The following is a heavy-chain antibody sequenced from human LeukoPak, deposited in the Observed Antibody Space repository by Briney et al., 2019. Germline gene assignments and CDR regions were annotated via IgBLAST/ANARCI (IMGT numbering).Heavy chain of an antibody. J-gene: IGHJ4*02. Sequence: GGSLRLSCAASGFTFSSYEMNWVRQAPGKGLEWVSYISSSGSTIYYADSVKGRFTISRDNVKNSLYLQMNSLRAEDTAVYYCARDPAGYCSGGSCFDYWGQGTLVTVSS. D-gene: IGHD2-15*01. CDR2: ISSSGSTI. CDR3: ARDPAGYCSGGSCFDY. V-gene: IGHV3-48*03. CDR1: GFTFSSYE.